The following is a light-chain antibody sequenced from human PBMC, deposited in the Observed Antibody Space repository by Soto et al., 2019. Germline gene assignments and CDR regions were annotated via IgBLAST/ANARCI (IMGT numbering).Light chain of an antibody. V-gene: IGKV3-20*01. CDR3: QQYGSSGT. CDR2: GAS. Sequence: EIVLTQSPGTLSSSPGERATLSCRASQSISSSYLAWYQQKLGKAPRLLIYGASNRATGIPDRFSGSGSGTDFTLTISRLEPEDFAVYYCQQYGSSGTFGQGTKVDI. CDR1: QSISSSY. J-gene: IGKJ1*01.